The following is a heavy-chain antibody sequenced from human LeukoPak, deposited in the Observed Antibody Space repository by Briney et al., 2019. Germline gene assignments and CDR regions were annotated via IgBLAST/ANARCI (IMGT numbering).Heavy chain of an antibody. V-gene: IGHV4-59*08. CDR2: IHYTGNT. Sequence: PSETLSLTCSVSGDSIGTYLWSWIRQPPGKGLEWVGYIHYTGNTNYNPSLKSRVTISVDTSKNQFSLNLISVTAADTAVYYCARQAQYTFGYYYFDYWGLGTLVTVSS. CDR1: GDSIGTYL. D-gene: IGHD5-18*01. CDR3: ARQAQYTFGYYYFDY. J-gene: IGHJ4*02.